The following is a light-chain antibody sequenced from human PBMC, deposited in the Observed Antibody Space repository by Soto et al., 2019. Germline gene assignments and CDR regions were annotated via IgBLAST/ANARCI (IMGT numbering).Light chain of an antibody. CDR1: SSDVGNYNL. CDR3: SSSRSSSTLV. CDR2: EVS. V-gene: IGLV2-14*01. Sequence: QSVLTQPASVSGSPGQSITISCTGTSSDVGNYNLVSWYQQHPGKAPKLMIYEVSNRPSGVSDRFSGSKSGNTASLTISGLQAEDEADYYCSSSRSSSTLVFAGGTELAV. J-gene: IGLJ2*01.